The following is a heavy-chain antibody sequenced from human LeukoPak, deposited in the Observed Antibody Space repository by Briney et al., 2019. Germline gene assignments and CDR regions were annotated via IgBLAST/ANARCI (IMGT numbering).Heavy chain of an antibody. CDR3: ARGVDGTAWFDP. CDR2: INPNSGGK. D-gene: IGHD6-19*01. V-gene: IGHV1-2*02. CDR1: GYTFNGHY. Sequence: GASVKVSCKASGYTFNGHYMHWVRQAPGQGLEWMGWINPNSGGKKYAQKFQGRVTKTRDTSISTAYMELSRLRSDDTAVYYGARGVDGTAWFDPWGQGALVIVSS. J-gene: IGHJ5*02.